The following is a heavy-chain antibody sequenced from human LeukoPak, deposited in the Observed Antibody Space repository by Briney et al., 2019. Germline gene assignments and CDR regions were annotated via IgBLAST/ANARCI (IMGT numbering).Heavy chain of an antibody. D-gene: IGHD3-22*01. J-gene: IGHJ4*02. CDR1: GGTFSSYA. Sequence: SVKVSCKASGGTFSSYAISWVRQAPGQGLEWMGGIIPIFGTANYAQKFQGRVTITADESTSTAYMELSSLGSEDTAVYYCAREYYYDSSGYHDYWGQGTLVTVSS. V-gene: IGHV1-69*01. CDR2: IIPIFGTA. CDR3: AREYYYDSSGYHDY.